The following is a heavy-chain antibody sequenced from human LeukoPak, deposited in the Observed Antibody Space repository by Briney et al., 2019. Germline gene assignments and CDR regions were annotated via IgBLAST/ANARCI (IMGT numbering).Heavy chain of an antibody. CDR1: GFTFSSYS. Sequence: PGGSLRLSCAASGFTFSSYSMNWVRQAPGKGLEWVSSISSSSSYIYYADSVKGRFTISRDNAKNSLYLQMNSLRAEDTAVYYCARGWSGYLDRSFDYWGQGTLVTVSS. CDR2: ISSSSSYI. D-gene: IGHD3-3*01. V-gene: IGHV3-21*01. J-gene: IGHJ4*02. CDR3: ARGWSGYLDRSFDY.